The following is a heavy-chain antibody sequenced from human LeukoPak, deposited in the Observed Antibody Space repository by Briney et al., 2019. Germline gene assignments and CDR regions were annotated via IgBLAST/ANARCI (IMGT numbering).Heavy chain of an antibody. Sequence: ASVKVSFKASGYTFTSYYMHWVRQAPGQGLEWMGITNPSGGSTSYAQKFQGRVTMTRDMSTSTVYMELSSLRSDDTAVYYCARDQRDTAIDYWGQGTLVTVSS. CDR3: ARDQRDTAIDY. D-gene: IGHD5-18*01. V-gene: IGHV1-46*01. CDR1: GYTFTSYY. CDR2: TNPSGGST. J-gene: IGHJ4*02.